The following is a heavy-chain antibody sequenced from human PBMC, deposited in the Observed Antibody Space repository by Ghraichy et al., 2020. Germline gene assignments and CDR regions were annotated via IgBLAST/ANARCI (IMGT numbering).Heavy chain of an antibody. CDR3: ARVDIRSGYPRIDY. J-gene: IGHJ4*02. V-gene: IGHV4-34*01. CDR2: INHSGST. Sequence: SETLSLTCAVYGGSFSGYYWSWIRQPPGKGLEWIGEINHSGSTNYNPSLKSRVTISVATSKNQFSLKLSSVTAAETAVYYCARVDIRSGYPRIDYWGQGTLVTVSS. CDR1: GGSFSGYY. D-gene: IGHD3-3*01.